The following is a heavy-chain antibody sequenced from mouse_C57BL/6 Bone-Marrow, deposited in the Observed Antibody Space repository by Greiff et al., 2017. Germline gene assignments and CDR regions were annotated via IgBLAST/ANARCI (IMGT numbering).Heavy chain of an antibody. CDR1: GFNIKDDY. CDR2: IAPENGDT. Sequence: VQLQQSGAELVRPGASVKLSCPASGFNIKDDYMPWVKQRPEQGLEWIGWIAPENGDTEYASQFPGKATITADPSANTAYLQLRSLTSEDTAVYYGTRLTTGYAMDYWGQGTSVNVSS. CDR3: TRLTTGYAMDY. J-gene: IGHJ4*01. D-gene: IGHD1-1*01. V-gene: IGHV14-4*01.